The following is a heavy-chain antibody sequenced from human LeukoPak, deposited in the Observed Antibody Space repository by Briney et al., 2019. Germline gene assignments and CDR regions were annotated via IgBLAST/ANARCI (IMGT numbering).Heavy chain of an antibody. CDR2: ISGSGGST. CDR1: GFTFSSYA. J-gene: IGHJ4*02. V-gene: IGHV3-23*01. D-gene: IGHD2-15*01. CDR3: AKNSGGTCYSHFDF. Sequence: PGGSLRLSCAASGFTFSSYAMSWVRQAPGEGLEWVSAISGSGGSTYYADSVKGRFTISRDNSKNTLYLQMNSLRAEDTAVYYCAKNSGGTCYSHFDFWGQGNLVSVSS.